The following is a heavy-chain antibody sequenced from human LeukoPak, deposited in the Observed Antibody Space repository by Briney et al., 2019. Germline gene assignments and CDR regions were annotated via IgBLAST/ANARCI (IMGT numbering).Heavy chain of an antibody. D-gene: IGHD3-9*01. CDR3: ARSPPVYYDILTGYYFDY. Sequence: SVTVSCKASGGTFSSYAISWVRQAPGQGLEWMGGIIPIFGTANYAQKFQGRVTITTDESTSTAYMELSSLRSEDTAVYYCARSPPVYYDILTGYYFDYWGQGTLVTVSS. J-gene: IGHJ4*02. V-gene: IGHV1-69*05. CDR2: IIPIFGTA. CDR1: GGTFSSYA.